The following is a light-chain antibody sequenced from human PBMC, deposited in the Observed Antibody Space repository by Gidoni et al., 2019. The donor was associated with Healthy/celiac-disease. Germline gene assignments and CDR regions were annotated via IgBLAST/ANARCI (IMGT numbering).Light chain of an antibody. CDR3: QQSYSTPPWT. Sequence: DIQMTQSPSSLSASVGDRVTITCRASQSISSYLNWYQQKPGKAPKLLIYAASSLQSGVPSRFSGSGSGTEFTLTISSLQPEDFATYYCQQSYSTPPWTFGQXTKVEIK. V-gene: IGKV1-39*01. J-gene: IGKJ1*01. CDR1: QSISSY. CDR2: AAS.